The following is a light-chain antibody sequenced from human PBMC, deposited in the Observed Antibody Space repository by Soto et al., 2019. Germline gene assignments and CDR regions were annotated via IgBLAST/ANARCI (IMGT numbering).Light chain of an antibody. CDR2: KVS. J-gene: IGKJ4*01. Sequence: DVVLTQSPLSLPVTLGQPASISCKSSQSLLYSDGNTYLSWFHQRPGQSPRRLIYKVSNRDSGGPDRFSGSGSGTDFTLKISRVEAEDVGVYYCMQGTAWPPVTFGGGTKVEI. CDR3: MQGTAWPPVT. CDR1: QSLLYSDGNTY. V-gene: IGKV2-30*01.